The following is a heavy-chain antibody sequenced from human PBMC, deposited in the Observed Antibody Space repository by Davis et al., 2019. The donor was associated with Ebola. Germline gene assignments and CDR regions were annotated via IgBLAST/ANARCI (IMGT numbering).Heavy chain of an antibody. CDR2: IYYSGST. CDR1: GGSISSYY. CDR3: AGRNFWSGLGWVYFDY. Sequence: MPSETLSLTCTVSGGSISSYYWSWIRQPPGKGLEWIGYIYYSGSTNYNPSLKSRVTISVDTSKNQFSLKLSSVTAADTAVYYCAGRNFWSGLGWVYFDYWGQGTLVTVSS. J-gene: IGHJ4*02. V-gene: IGHV4-59*12. D-gene: IGHD3-3*01.